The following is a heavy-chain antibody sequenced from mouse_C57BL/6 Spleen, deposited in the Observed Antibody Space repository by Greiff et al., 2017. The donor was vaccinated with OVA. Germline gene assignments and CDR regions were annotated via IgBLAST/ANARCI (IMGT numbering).Heavy chain of an antibody. Sequence: VQLQQSGAELVKPGASVKMSCKASGYTFTSYWITWVKQRPGQGLEWIGDIYPGSGSTNYNEKFKSKATMTVDTSSSTAYMQLSSLTSEDSAVYYCARSDGYDGWFAYWGQGTLVTVSA. CDR2: IYPGSGST. V-gene: IGHV1-55*01. CDR1: GYTFTSYW. D-gene: IGHD2-2*01. J-gene: IGHJ3*01. CDR3: ARSDGYDGWFAY.